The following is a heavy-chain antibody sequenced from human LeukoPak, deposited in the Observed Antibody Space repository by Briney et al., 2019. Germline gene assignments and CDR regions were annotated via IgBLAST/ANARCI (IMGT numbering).Heavy chain of an antibody. V-gene: IGHV4-39*07. CDR1: GGSISSSSYY. D-gene: IGHD3-16*02. CDR3: ARDPRIMITFGGVIGYFDY. Sequence: TSETLSLTCTVSGGSISSSSYYWGWIRQPPGKGLEWIGSIYYSGSTYYNPSLKSRVTISVDTSKNQFSLKLSSVTAADTAVYYCARDPRIMITFGGVIGYFDYWGQGTLVTVSS. J-gene: IGHJ4*02. CDR2: IYYSGST.